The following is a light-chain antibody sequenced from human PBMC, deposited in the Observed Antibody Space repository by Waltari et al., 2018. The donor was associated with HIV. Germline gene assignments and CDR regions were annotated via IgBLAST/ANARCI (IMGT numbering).Light chain of an antibody. J-gene: IGLJ2*01. Sequence: QSVLTQPPSASGTPGQRVPIPCSGGGANIGGHGVNWYQQLPGTAPKLLIYTNNQRPSGVSDRFSGSKSGTSASLAISGLQSEDEADYYCCSYAGSSTPVVFGGGTKLTVL. CDR3: CSYAGSSTPVV. V-gene: IGLV1-44*01. CDR1: GANIGGHG. CDR2: TNN.